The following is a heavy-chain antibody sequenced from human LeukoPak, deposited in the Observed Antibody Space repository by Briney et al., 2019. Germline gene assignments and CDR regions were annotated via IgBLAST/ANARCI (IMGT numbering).Heavy chain of an antibody. D-gene: IGHD3-22*01. CDR1: GFTFSSYE. CDR3: AKGRAGNYYYDSSDY. CDR2: ISGSGSST. J-gene: IGHJ4*02. Sequence: GGSLRLSCAASGFTFSSYEMNWVRQAPGKGLEWVSAISGSGSSTYYAASVKGRFTISRDNSKNTLYLQMNSLRAEDTAVYYCAKGRAGNYYYDSSDYWGQGTLVTVSS. V-gene: IGHV3-23*01.